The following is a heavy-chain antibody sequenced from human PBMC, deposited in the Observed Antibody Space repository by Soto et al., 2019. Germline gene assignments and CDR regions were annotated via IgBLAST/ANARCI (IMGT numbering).Heavy chain of an antibody. CDR3: AGAYGGYVYY. CDR1: GYAFTSYY. V-gene: IGHV1-46*03. CDR2: INPSGCST. Sequence: QVQLVQSGAEVKKPGASVKVSCKASGYAFTSYYMHWVRQAPGQGLEWMGIINPSGCSTSYAQKFQGGVTMTRDTSTSTVYMELSSLRSEDTAVYYCAGAYGGYVYYWGQGTLVTVSS. J-gene: IGHJ4*02. D-gene: IGHD2-15*01.